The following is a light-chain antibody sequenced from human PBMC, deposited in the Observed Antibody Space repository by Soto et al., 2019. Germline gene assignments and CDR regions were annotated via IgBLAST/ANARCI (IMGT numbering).Light chain of an antibody. CDR2: DVN. CDR3: CSYTSSSTLV. V-gene: IGLV2-14*03. J-gene: IGLJ1*01. CDR1: SSDVGGYNF. Sequence: QSVLTQPASVSGSPGQSITISCTGTSSDVGGYNFVSWYQQHPGKVPKLMIFDVNRRPSGVSGRFSGSKSGNAASLTISGHQADEAGDYCYCSYTSSSTLVFGSGTKVTVL.